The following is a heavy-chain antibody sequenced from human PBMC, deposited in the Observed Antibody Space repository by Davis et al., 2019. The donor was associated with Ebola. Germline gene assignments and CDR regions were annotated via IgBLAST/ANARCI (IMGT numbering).Heavy chain of an antibody. CDR1: GGTFSSYA. Sequence: SVKVSCKASGGTFSSYAISWVRQAPGQGLEWMGGIIPILGIANYAQKFQGRVTITADESTSTAYMELSSVRSEDTAVYYCASGLVRGESYWYFDLWGRGTLVTVSS. CDR3: ASGLVRGESYWYFDL. J-gene: IGHJ2*01. D-gene: IGHD6-6*01. CDR2: IIPILGIA. V-gene: IGHV1-69*10.